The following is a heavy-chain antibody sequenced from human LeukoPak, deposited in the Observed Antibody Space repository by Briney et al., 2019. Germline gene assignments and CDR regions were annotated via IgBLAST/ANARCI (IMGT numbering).Heavy chain of an antibody. Sequence: GGSLRLSCAASGFTFSSYSMNWVRQAPGKGLEWVSSISSSSSYIYYADSVKGRFTISRDNAKNSLYLQMNSLRAEDTAVYCCARNGGDRIDYWGRGTLVTVSS. CDR3: ARNGGDRIDY. J-gene: IGHJ4*02. CDR1: GFTFSSYS. V-gene: IGHV3-21*01. D-gene: IGHD2-21*01. CDR2: ISSSSSYI.